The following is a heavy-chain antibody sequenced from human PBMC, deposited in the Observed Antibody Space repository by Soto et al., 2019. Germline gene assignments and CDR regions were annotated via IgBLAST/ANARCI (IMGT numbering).Heavy chain of an antibody. V-gene: IGHV3-23*01. J-gene: IGHJ4*02. D-gene: IGHD3-16*02. CDR1: GFTFSSYA. CDR2: ISGSGGST. CDR3: AKEPQGDYVWGSYRYNWYFDY. Sequence: GGSLRLSCAASGFTFSSYAMSWVRQAPGKGLEWVSAISGSGGSTYYADSVKGRFTISRDNSKNTLYLQMNSLRAEDTAVYYCAKEPQGDYVWGSYRYNWYFDYWGQGTQVTVSS.